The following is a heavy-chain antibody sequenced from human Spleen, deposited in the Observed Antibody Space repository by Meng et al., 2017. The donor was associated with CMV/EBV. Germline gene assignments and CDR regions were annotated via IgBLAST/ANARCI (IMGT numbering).Heavy chain of an antibody. CDR1: GGPFSRYT. D-gene: IGHD1-26*01. CDR2: IIPILGIA. Sequence: VSCKASGGPFSRYTISWVRQAPGKGLEWMVRIIPILGIANYAQKFQGRVTITADKSTSTAYMELSSLRSEDTAVYYCARGVRSHFDYWGQGTLVTVSS. V-gene: IGHV1-69*02. CDR3: ARGVRSHFDY. J-gene: IGHJ4*02.